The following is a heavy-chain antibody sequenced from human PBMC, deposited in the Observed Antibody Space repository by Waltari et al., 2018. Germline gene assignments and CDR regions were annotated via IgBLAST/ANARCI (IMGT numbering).Heavy chain of an antibody. CDR1: GGSISSHY. J-gene: IGHJ4*02. CDR3: ARGSSRGFDY. Sequence: QVQLQESGPGLVKPSETLSLPCTVSGGSISSHYWSWIRQPPGKGLEWIGYIYYSGSTNYNPSLKSRVTISVDTSKNQFSLKLSSVTAADTAVYYCARGSSRGFDYWGQGTLVTVSS. V-gene: IGHV4-59*11. D-gene: IGHD6-13*01. CDR2: IYYSGST.